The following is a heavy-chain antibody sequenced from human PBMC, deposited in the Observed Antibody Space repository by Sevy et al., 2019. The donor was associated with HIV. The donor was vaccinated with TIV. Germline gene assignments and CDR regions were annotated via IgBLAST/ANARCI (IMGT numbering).Heavy chain of an antibody. Sequence: GGSLRLSCAASGFSLSNYAMSWVRQAPGKGLEWISTKTGSAGVTYYADSVKGRFTISRENSKNTLFLQMNSLRAEDTALYYCAKGRIRSIGTLGPFGSWGQGTLVTVS. V-gene: IGHV3-23*01. D-gene: IGHD6-6*01. CDR1: GFSLSNYA. CDR2: KTGSAGVT. CDR3: AKGRIRSIGTLGPFGS. J-gene: IGHJ4*02.